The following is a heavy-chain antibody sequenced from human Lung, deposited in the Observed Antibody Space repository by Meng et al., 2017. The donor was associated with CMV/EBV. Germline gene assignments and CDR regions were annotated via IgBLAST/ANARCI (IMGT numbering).Heavy chain of an antibody. CDR3: ARGGREETYGPNFDS. CDR2: ITHSGST. V-gene: IGHV4-34*01. Sequence: SQXXXLTXAVYGGSLSGYYWSWIRQPPGKGLEWIGEITHSGSTKYNPSLKSRVTISVDTSNNQFSLNVKSVTAADMGVYYCARGGREETYGPNFDSWDQGTLVTVSS. J-gene: IGHJ4*02. D-gene: IGHD3-10*01. CDR1: GGSLSGYY.